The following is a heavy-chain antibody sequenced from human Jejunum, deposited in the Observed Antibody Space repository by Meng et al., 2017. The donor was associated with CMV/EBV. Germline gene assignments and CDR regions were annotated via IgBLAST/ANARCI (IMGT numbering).Heavy chain of an antibody. CDR3: AKEWYFDFWRGKDAFDI. Sequence: FTFSNYGMSWVRQAPGKGLEWVSTISGGGSSTYYADSVKGRFTISRDNSKNTLYLQMNSLRAEDTAVYYCAKEWYFDFWRGKDAFDIWGQGTMVTVSS. D-gene: IGHD3-3*01. CDR1: FTFSNYG. V-gene: IGHV3-23*01. CDR2: ISGGGSST. J-gene: IGHJ3*02.